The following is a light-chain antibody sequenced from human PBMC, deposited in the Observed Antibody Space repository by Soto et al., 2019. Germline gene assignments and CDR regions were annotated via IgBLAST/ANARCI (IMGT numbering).Light chain of an antibody. CDR2: DAS. V-gene: IGKV3D-15*01. Sequence: MTQSPSTLSASVGDRVSITCRASQSVSSYLAWYQQKPGHAPRLLIYDASSRATGIPDRFSGSGSGTDFTLTISRLEPEDFAVYYCQQYTDLPLTFGQGTKVDIK. CDR3: QQYTDLPLT. J-gene: IGKJ1*01. CDR1: QSVSSY.